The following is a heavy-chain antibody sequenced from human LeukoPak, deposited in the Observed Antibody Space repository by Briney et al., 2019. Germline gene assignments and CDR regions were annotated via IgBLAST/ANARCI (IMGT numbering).Heavy chain of an antibody. V-gene: IGHV3-23*01. CDR1: GFTFSSYA. D-gene: IGHD3-10*01. CDR2: ISGSGGST. J-gene: IGHJ4*02. Sequence: GGSLRLSCAASGFTFSSYAMSWVRQAPGKGLEWVSDISGSGGSTYYADSVKGRFTISRDNSKNTLYLQMNSLRAEDTAVYYCARNVLLWFGELPRPYYFDYWGQGTLVTVSS. CDR3: ARNVLLWFGELPRPYYFDY.